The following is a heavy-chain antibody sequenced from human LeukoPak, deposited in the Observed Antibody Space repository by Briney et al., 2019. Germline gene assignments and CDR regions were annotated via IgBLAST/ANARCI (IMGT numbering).Heavy chain of an antibody. V-gene: IGHV4-61*02. CDR2: FHTSGST. CDR1: GGSISSGSYY. Sequence: SETLSLTCTVSGGSISSGSYYWSWIRQPAGKGLEWIGRFHTSGSTDCNPSLKSRVSISVDTSKNHFSLKLSSVTAADTAVYYCARGGVSDFDYWGQGTLVTVSS. D-gene: IGHD3-10*01. CDR3: ARGGVSDFDY. J-gene: IGHJ4*02.